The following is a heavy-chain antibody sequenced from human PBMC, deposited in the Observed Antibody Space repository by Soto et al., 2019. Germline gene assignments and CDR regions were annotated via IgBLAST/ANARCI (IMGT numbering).Heavy chain of an antibody. CDR1: EFTFSHYG. CDR2: INPDGTTT. V-gene: IGHV3-74*01. CDR3: TKHTFGDRDS. D-gene: IGHD4-17*01. Sequence: GGSLRLSCADSEFTFSHYGIHWVRQAPWKGLVWVSRINPDGTTTNYADSVKGRFTISRDNAKNTPYLQMNSLRGEDTAMYYCTKHTFGDRDSWGQGTLVAFSS. J-gene: IGHJ4*02.